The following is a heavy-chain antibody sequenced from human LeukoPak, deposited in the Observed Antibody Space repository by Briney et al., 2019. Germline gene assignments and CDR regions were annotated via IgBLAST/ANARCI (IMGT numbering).Heavy chain of an antibody. CDR3: AREPWELLNEVYYFDY. J-gene: IGHJ4*02. V-gene: IGHV3-7*03. CDR1: GFTFSSCW. D-gene: IGHD1-26*01. Sequence: GGSLRLSCAASGFTFSSCWMSWVRQAPGKGLEWVANIKQDGSEKYYVDSVKGRFTISRDNAKNSLYLQMNSLRAEDTAVYYCAREPWELLNEVYYFDYWGQGTLVTVSS. CDR2: IKQDGSEK.